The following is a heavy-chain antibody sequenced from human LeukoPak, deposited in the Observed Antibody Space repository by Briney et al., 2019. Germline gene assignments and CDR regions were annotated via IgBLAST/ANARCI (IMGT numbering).Heavy chain of an antibody. J-gene: IGHJ3*02. CDR3: AFERYDFWSGYYTGDAFDI. CDR2: IYHSGST. V-gene: IGHV4-38-2*01. D-gene: IGHD3-3*01. Sequence: SETPSLTCAVSGYSISSGYYWGWIRQPPGKGLEWIGSIYHSGSTYYNTSLKSRVTISVDTSKNQFSLKRSSVTAADTAVHYCAFERYDFWSGYYTGDAFDIWGQGTMVTVSS. CDR1: GYSISSGYY.